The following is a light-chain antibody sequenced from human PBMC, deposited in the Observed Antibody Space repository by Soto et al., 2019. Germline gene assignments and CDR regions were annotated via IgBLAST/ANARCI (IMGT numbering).Light chain of an antibody. CDR1: QSVSRSY. CDR2: GAS. Sequence: DIVLTQSPGTLSLSPGERATLSCRASQSVSRSYLAWYQQKPGQAPRLLIYGASSRATGIPDRFSGSGFGTDFTLTISRLEPEDFAVYYCQQYGSSPQTFGQGTKLEMK. CDR3: QQYGSSPQT. J-gene: IGKJ2*01. V-gene: IGKV3-20*01.